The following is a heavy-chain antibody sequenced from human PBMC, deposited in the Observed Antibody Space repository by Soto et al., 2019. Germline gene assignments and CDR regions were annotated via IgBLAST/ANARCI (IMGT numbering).Heavy chain of an antibody. D-gene: IGHD2-21*01. CDR1: GFTFTRYT. CDR2: INAGNGDT. CDR3: ARMWRNYYHMYV. Sequence: ASVKVSCKASGFTFTRYTMHWVRQAPGQRPEWMGWINAGNGDTKYSQKLQGRVTITRDTSANTAYMELSSLRFEDTAVYYCARMWRNYYHMYVWGQGTTVPVSS. J-gene: IGHJ6*03. V-gene: IGHV1-3*01.